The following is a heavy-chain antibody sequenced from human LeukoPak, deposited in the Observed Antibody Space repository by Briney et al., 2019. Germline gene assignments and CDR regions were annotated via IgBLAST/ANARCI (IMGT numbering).Heavy chain of an antibody. Sequence: GGSLRLSCAASGFTFSSYSMNWVRQAPGKGLEWVSYISSSSSTIYYADSVEGRFTISRDNAKNSLYLQMNSLRDEDTAVYYRAKDGIRDTDYYGVDYWGQGTLVTVSS. CDR3: AKDGIRDTDYYGVDY. V-gene: IGHV3-48*02. CDR2: ISSSSSTI. J-gene: IGHJ4*02. D-gene: IGHD4-17*01. CDR1: GFTFSSYS.